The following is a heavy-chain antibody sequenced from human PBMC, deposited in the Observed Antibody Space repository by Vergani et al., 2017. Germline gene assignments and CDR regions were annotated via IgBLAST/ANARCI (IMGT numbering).Heavy chain of an antibody. J-gene: IGHJ2*01. Sequence: VQLVESGGGVVQPGRSLRLSCAGSGFTLSSHPMHWVRQAPGKGLEWVSGINWNSDSIAYADSVKGRFTISRHNAKNSLYLQINSLRAEGRALYYCVRDIAASGAYWYCDRWRRGSEVAVSS. CDR3: VRDIAASGAYWYCDR. CDR1: GFTLSSHP. D-gene: IGHD6-13*01. V-gene: IGHV3-9*01. CDR2: INWNSDSI.